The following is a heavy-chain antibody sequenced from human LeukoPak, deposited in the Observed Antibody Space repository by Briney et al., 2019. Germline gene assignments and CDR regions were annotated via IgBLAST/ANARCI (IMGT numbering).Heavy chain of an antibody. V-gene: IGHV3-30-3*01. CDR1: GFTFSSYA. CDR3: ARDLVGALFDY. J-gene: IGHJ4*02. D-gene: IGHD1-26*01. Sequence: GGSLRLSCAASGFTFSSYAMHWVRQAPGKGLEWAAVISYDGSNKYYADSVKGRFTISRDNSKNTLYLQMNSLRAEDTAVYYCARDLVGALFDYWGQGTLVTVSS. CDR2: ISYDGSNK.